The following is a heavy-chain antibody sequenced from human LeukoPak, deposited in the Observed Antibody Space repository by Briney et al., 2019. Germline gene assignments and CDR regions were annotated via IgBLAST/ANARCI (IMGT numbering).Heavy chain of an antibody. D-gene: IGHD6-13*01. CDR2: IIPIFGIA. J-gene: IGHJ4*02. Sequence: EASVTVSCKASGGTFSSYAISWVRQAPGQGLEWMGRIIPIFGIANYAQKFQGRVTITADKSTSTAYMELSSLRSEDTAVYYCASPNPVAGTGDFDYWGQGTLVTVSS. CDR3: ASPNPVAGTGDFDY. V-gene: IGHV1-69*04. CDR1: GGTFSSYA.